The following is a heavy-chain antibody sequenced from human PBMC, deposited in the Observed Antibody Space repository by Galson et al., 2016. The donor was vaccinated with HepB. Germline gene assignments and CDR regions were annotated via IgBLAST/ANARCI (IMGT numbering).Heavy chain of an antibody. CDR3: ARSTLIESGAFDI. J-gene: IGHJ3*02. V-gene: IGHV4-61*02. CDR1: DGSISSGRYF. CDR2: FYTGGNT. D-gene: IGHD3-22*01. Sequence: TLSLTCTVSDGSISSGRYFWSWIRQPAGKGLEWIGRFYTGGNTNYNPSLKSRVTISVDTSKNQFSLKLSSVTAADTAVYYCARSTLIESGAFDIWGHGTVVTVSS.